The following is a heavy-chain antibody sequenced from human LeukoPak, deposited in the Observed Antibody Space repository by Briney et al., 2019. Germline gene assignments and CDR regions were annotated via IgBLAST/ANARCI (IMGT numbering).Heavy chain of an antibody. J-gene: IGHJ4*02. CDR1: GGTFSSYA. Sequence: ASVKVSCKASGGTFSSYAISWVRQAPGQELEWMGRIIPIFGTANYAQKFQGRVTITTDESTSTAYMELSSLRSEDTAVYYCATQTYYYDSSGYYGIYFDYWGQGTLVTVSS. CDR3: ATQTYYYDSSGYYGIYFDY. CDR2: IIPIFGTA. V-gene: IGHV1-69*05. D-gene: IGHD3-22*01.